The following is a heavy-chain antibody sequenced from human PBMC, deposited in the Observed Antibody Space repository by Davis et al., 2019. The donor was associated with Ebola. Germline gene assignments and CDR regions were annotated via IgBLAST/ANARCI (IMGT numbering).Heavy chain of an antibody. J-gene: IGHJ4*02. CDR2: IYYSGST. V-gene: IGHV4-39*06. D-gene: IGHD2-8*02. CDR1: GGSISSYY. Sequence: MPSETLSLTCTVSGGSISSYYWGWIRQPPGKGLEWIGSIYYSGSTYYNPSLKSRATISVDTSKNQFALNLNSVTAADTAVYYCARGGTGTGHYYFDYWGQGTLVTVSS. CDR3: ARGGTGTGHYYFDY.